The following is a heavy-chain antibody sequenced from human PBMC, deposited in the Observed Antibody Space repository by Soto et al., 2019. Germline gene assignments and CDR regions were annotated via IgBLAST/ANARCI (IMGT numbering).Heavy chain of an antibody. CDR3: AKVPGGNYYGSGSYYGPYYFDY. CDR1: EFKFSSYV. J-gene: IGHJ4*02. V-gene: IGHV3-23*01. D-gene: IGHD3-10*01. CDR2: ISGSGGST. Sequence: GGSQRVPWTASEFKFSSYVMSWISKDPGKGLEWVSAISGSGGSTYYADSVKGRFTISRDNSKNTLYLQMNSLRAEDTAVYYCAKVPGGNYYGSGSYYGPYYFDYWGQGTLVTVSS.